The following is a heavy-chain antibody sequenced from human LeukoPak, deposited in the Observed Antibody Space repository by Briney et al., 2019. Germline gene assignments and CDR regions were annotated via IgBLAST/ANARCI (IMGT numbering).Heavy chain of an antibody. V-gene: IGHV4-31*03. CDR3: ARDLSNHDAFDI. J-gene: IGHJ3*02. CDR2: IYYSGST. CDR1: GGSISSGGYY. Sequence: PSETLSLTCTVSGGSISSGGYYWSWIRQHPGKGLEWIGYIYYSGSTYYNPSLKSRVTISVDTSKNQFSLKLSSVTAADTAVYYCARDLSNHDAFDIWGQGTMVTVSS.